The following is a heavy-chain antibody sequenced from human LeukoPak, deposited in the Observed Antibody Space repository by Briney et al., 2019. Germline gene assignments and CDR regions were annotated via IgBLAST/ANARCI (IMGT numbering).Heavy chain of an antibody. J-gene: IGHJ4*02. CDR3: ARREVGLQRSGIDY. CDR1: GGSISTYY. Sequence: KPSETLSLTCTVSGGSISTYYWSWIRQPPGKGLEGIGCVYYSGSTNYNPSLKSRVTISVDTSKNQFSLKLTSVPAADTAVYYCARREVGLQRSGIDYWGQGTLVTVSS. CDR2: VYYSGST. V-gene: IGHV4-59*08. D-gene: IGHD5-12*01.